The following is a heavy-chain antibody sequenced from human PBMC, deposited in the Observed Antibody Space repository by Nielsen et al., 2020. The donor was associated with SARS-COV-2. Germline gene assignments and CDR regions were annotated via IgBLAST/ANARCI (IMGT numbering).Heavy chain of an antibody. D-gene: IGHD4-11*01. CDR3: ATDSTVRPFDY. Sequence: WVRQAPGQGLEWMGGIIPIFGTANYAQKFQGRVTITADESTSTAYMELSSLRSEDTAVYYCATDSTVRPFDYWGQGTLVTVSS. V-gene: IGHV1-69*01. J-gene: IGHJ4*02. CDR2: IIPIFGTA.